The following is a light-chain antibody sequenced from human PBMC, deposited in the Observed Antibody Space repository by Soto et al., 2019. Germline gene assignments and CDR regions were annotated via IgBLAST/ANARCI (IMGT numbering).Light chain of an antibody. Sequence: QSALTQPASVSGSPGQSITISCTGSSSDVGRYNYVSWYQQHPGKAPKLMTYEVSNRPSGVSIRFSGSKSGNTASLTISGLQAEDEAVYYCSSYTSSKSVVFGGGTKLTVL. J-gene: IGLJ2*01. V-gene: IGLV2-14*01. CDR3: SSYTSSKSVV. CDR1: SSDVGRYNY. CDR2: EVS.